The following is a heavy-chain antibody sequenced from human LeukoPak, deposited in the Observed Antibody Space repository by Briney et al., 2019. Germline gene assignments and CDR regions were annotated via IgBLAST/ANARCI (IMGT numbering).Heavy chain of an antibody. CDR1: GFTFSSYS. CDR2: ISSSSSYI. J-gene: IGHJ6*04. CDR3: ARARIYCRGGSCFDYYYYGMDV. V-gene: IGHV3-21*01. Sequence: GGSLRLSCAASGFTFSSYSMNWVRQAPGKGLEWVSSISSSSSYIYYADSVKGRFTISRDNAKNSLYLQMNSLRAEDTAVYYCARARIYCRGGSCFDYYYYGMDVWGKGTTVTVSS. D-gene: IGHD2-15*01.